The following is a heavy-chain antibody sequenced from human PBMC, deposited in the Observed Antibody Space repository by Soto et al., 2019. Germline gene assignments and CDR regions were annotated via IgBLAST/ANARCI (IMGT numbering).Heavy chain of an antibody. V-gene: IGHV3-23*01. Sequence: PGGSLRLSCAASGFTFSSYAMSWVRQAPGKGLEWVSGISGSGGTTYYADSVKGRFTISRDNSKNTLYLQMNSLRAEDTAVYYFAKGGRGTTGTLDYYYYGMDVWGQGTTVTVSS. J-gene: IGHJ6*02. CDR2: ISGSGGTT. CDR3: AKGGRGTTGTLDYYYYGMDV. D-gene: IGHD1-1*01. CDR1: GFTFSSYA.